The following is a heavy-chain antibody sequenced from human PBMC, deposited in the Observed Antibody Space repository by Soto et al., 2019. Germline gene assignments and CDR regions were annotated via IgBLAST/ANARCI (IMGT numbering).Heavy chain of an antibody. CDR1: GCSISSGCYY. J-gene: IGHJ4*02. D-gene: IGHD1-26*01. Sequence: SETLSLTCAVSGCSISSGCYYWSWVRQPPGKGLEWIGEIFHSGSTNYNPSLKTRVTISVDESKNQFSLKVTSVTAADTAVYYCARVYSGSYSDSWGQGTLVTVSS. V-gene: IGHV4-4*02. CDR3: ARVYSGSYSDS. CDR2: IFHSGST.